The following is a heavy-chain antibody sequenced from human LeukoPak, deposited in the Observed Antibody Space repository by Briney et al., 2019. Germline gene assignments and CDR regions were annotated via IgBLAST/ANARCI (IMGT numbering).Heavy chain of an antibody. Sequence: PSETLSLTCTVSGDSISSSSYYWGWIRQPPGKGLEWIGSIYYSGSTYYNPSLKSRVTISVDTSKNQFSLNLSSVTAADTAVYYCVRRGRGYYMDVWGKGTTVTVSS. V-gene: IGHV4-39*01. J-gene: IGHJ6*03. CDR3: VRRGRGYYMDV. CDR2: IYYSGST. D-gene: IGHD3-10*01. CDR1: GDSISSSSYY.